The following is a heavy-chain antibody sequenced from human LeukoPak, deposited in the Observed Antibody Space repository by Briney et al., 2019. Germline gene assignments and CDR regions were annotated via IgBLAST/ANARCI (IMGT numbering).Heavy chain of an antibody. CDR2: IKSDGTST. CDR3: ARGHGDFPVNYYFDL. D-gene: IGHD4-17*01. Sequence: GGSLRLPCAASGFTFTTYWMHWVRQAPGKGLVWVSRIKSDGTSTSYADSVKGRFTISRDNAKNTLYLQMNSLRAEDTAVYYCARGHGDFPVNYYFDLWGRGALVTVSS. V-gene: IGHV3-74*01. CDR1: GFTFTTYW. J-gene: IGHJ2*01.